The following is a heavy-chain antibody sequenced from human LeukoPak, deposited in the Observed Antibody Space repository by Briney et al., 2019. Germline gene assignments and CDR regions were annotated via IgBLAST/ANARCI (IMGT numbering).Heavy chain of an antibody. CDR3: STTTRGAFDI. CDR2: IKSKTDGGTT. V-gene: IGHV3-15*01. J-gene: IGHJ3*02. CDR1: GFTFNNVY. Sequence: GSLSLSCAASGFTFNNVYMNWVRQAPGKGLEWVGRIKSKTDGGTTECATPVKGRFTISRDDSKNTLYLEMNSLKTEDTAVYYCSTTTRGAFDIWGQGTMVTVSS. D-gene: IGHD2/OR15-2a*01.